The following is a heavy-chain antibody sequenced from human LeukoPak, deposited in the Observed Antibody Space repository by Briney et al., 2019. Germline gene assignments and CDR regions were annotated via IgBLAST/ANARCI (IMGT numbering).Heavy chain of an antibody. D-gene: IGHD2-2*01. CDR2: IYTSGSA. CDR1: GGSISSGSYY. V-gene: IGHV4-61*02. CDR3: AREAGDIVVVPAASYYYYYYMDV. J-gene: IGHJ6*03. Sequence: SETLSLTCTVSGGSISSGSYYWSWIRQPAGKGLEWIGRIYTSGSANYNPSLKSRVTMSVDTSKNQFSLKLSSVTAADTAVYYCAREAGDIVVVPAASYYYYYYMDVWGKGTTVTISS.